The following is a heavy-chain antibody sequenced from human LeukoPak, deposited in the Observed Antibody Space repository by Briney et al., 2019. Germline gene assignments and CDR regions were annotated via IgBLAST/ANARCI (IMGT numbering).Heavy chain of an antibody. V-gene: IGHV4-39*01. D-gene: IGHD3-22*01. CDR3: ARQYFDRTGYYYFDY. Sequence: SETLSLTCTVSGDAITGSSYYWGWIRQSPGKGLEWIGSMYYSGNTYSNPSLESRVTMSADTSKNQFSLKLNSVSVADTAVYYCARQYFDRTGYYYFDYWGQGTVVTVSS. J-gene: IGHJ4*02. CDR1: GDAITGSSYY. CDR2: MYYSGNT.